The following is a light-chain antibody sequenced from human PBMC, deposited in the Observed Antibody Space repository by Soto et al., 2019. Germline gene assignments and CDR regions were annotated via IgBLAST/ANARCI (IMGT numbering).Light chain of an antibody. Sequence: EIVMTQSPATLSESPGERATLSCRASQSVSSNLAWYQQKRGQAPRLLIYGTSTRATGIPARFIGIGSGTEFTLTISSLQSEDFAVYSCPQYNKWPLTFGGGTKVEIK. CDR2: GTS. V-gene: IGKV3-15*01. CDR3: PQYNKWPLT. J-gene: IGKJ4*01. CDR1: QSVSSN.